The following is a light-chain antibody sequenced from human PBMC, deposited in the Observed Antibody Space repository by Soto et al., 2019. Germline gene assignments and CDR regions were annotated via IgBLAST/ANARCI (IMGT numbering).Light chain of an antibody. V-gene: IGKV3-20*01. CDR2: DAS. CDR3: RQFSSSGT. CDR1: QTVRNNY. J-gene: IGKJ1*01. Sequence: EIVLTQSPGTLSLSPGERATLSCRASQTVRNNYLAWYQQKPGQAPRLLIYDASSRATGIPDRFSGGGSGTDFTLTISRLEPEDFAVYYCRQFSSSGTFGHGTKVGIK.